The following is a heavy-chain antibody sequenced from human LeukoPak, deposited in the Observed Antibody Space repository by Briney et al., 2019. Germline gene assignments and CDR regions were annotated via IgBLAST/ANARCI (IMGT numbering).Heavy chain of an antibody. CDR3: ARPHRAGSYRELDY. Sequence: TGGSLRLSCAASGFTLSSYWMHWVRQAPGKGLVWVSRINSEGSSTNYADSVKGRFTISRDNAKNTLYLQMNSLRAEDTAVYYCARPHRAGSYRELDYWGQGTLVTVSS. D-gene: IGHD3-16*02. J-gene: IGHJ4*02. V-gene: IGHV3-74*01. CDR2: INSEGSST. CDR1: GFTLSSYW.